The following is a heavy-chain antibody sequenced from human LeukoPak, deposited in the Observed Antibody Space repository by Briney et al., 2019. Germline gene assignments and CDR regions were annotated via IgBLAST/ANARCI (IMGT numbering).Heavy chain of an antibody. CDR2: IYHSGST. V-gene: IGHV4-59*08. D-gene: IGHD6-19*01. J-gene: IGHJ4*02. Sequence: SETLSLTCTVSGGSISSYYWNWIRQPPGKGLEWIGHIYHSGSTNYNPSLKSRVTISADMSKNQFSLKLRSMTAADTAVYYCARHGSGYSSVFDYWGQGTLVTVSS. CDR1: GGSISSYY. CDR3: ARHGSGYSSVFDY.